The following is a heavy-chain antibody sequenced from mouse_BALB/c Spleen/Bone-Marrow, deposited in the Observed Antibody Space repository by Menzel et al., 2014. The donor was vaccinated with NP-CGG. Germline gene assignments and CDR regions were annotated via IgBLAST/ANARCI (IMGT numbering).Heavy chain of an antibody. CDR1: GYTFTSYW. Sequence: QVQLQQSGAELARPGASVKLSCKASGYTFTSYWMQWVKQRPGQGLEWIGAIYPGDGDTRYTQKFRGKATLTADKSSNTAYMLLSSLTSEDSAVYFCASPYGNYDAMDYWGQGTSVTVSS. J-gene: IGHJ4*01. D-gene: IGHD2-1*01. V-gene: IGHV1-87*01. CDR3: ASPYGNYDAMDY. CDR2: IYPGDGDT.